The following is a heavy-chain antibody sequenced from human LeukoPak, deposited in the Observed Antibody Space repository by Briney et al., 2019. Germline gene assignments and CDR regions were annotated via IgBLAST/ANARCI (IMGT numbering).Heavy chain of an antibody. V-gene: IGHV1-69*05. CDR3: ANSSTTLNVFGP. CDR2: IIPLLGTT. CDR1: GGSLTDYA. Sequence: SVKVSCKASGGSLTDYAFNWVRQAPGQGLEWMGGIIPLLGTTRYAQKFQGRVTITTDDSTNTAYMEMSTLRSEDTAVYFCANSSTTLNVFGPWGQGTLVTVSS. D-gene: IGHD2-2*01. J-gene: IGHJ5*02.